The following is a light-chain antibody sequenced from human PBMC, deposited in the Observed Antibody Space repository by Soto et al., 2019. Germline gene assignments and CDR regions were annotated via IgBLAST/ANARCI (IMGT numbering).Light chain of an antibody. CDR2: DTS. J-gene: IGKJ5*01. Sequence: EIVLMQSPGTLSLSPGEGATLSCRASQSVNSNYLAWYQQKPGQAPTVLIFDTSRRATGVPDRFSGSGSGTDFTLTISRLEPEDFALYYCQHYGRSPITFGQGTRLEIK. CDR1: QSVNSNY. CDR3: QHYGRSPIT. V-gene: IGKV3-20*01.